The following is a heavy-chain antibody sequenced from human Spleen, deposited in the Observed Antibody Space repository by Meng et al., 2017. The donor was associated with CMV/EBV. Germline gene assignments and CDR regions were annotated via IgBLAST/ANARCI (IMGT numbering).Heavy chain of an antibody. CDR3: ADDFWKERGY. J-gene: IGHJ4*02. Sequence: GESLKISCAASGFSFSSHAMHWVRQAPGKVLEWVAFVHVDENEKFYADAVRGRFTISRDDSKNTLYLQMSSLRADDTAVYYCADDFWKERGYWGQGTLVTVSS. CDR2: VHVDENEK. V-gene: IGHV3-30*02. CDR1: GFSFSSHA. D-gene: IGHD3-3*01.